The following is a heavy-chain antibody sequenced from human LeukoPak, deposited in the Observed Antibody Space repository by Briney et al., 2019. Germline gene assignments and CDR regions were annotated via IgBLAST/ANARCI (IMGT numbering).Heavy chain of an antibody. CDR1: GFTFSNAW. CDR2: IKSKTDGGTT. V-gene: IGHV3-15*07. J-gene: IGHJ6*02. D-gene: IGHD3-22*01. Sequence: GSLRLSCAASGFTFSNAWMNWVRQAPGKGLEWVGRIKSKTDGGTTDYAAPVKGRFTISRDDSKNTLYLQMNSLKTEDTAVYYCTAKYYYDSSGYYYNYYYYGMDVWGQGTTVTVS. CDR3: TAKYYYDSSGYYYNYYYYGMDV.